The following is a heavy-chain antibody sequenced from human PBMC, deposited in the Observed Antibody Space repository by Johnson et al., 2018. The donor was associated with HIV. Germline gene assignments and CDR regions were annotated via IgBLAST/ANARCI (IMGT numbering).Heavy chain of an antibody. D-gene: IGHD3-3*01. CDR3: ARASLEWLLSLVPLGAFDI. Sequence: QVQLVESGGGVVQPGRSLRLSCAASGFTFSSYGMHWVRQAPGKGLEWVAVIWYDGSNKYYADSVKGRFTISGDTSKNTLHLEMNSLRAEDTAVYYCARASLEWLLSLVPLGAFDIWGQGTMVTVSS. J-gene: IGHJ3*02. CDR2: IWYDGSNK. CDR1: GFTFSSYG. V-gene: IGHV3-33*01.